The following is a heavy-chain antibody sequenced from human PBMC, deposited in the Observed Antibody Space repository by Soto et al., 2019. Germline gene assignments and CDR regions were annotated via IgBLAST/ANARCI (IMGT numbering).Heavy chain of an antibody. V-gene: IGHV1-3*01. J-gene: IGHJ5*02. CDR1: GYTFTNYP. CDR2: SNAGNGDT. D-gene: IGHD6-19*01. Sequence: GASVKFSCKASGYTFTNYPIHWVRQAPGQRLEWMGWSNAGNGDTTYAQKFQSRVIMTRDTSTSTVYMELSSLRSEDTAVYYCARDVAVAGTGNWFDPWGQGTLVTVSS. CDR3: ARDVAVAGTGNWFDP.